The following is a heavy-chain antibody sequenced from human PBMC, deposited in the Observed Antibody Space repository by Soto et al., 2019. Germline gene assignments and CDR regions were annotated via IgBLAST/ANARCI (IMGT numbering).Heavy chain of an antibody. D-gene: IGHD6-19*01. CDR1: GGSISSGGYY. J-gene: IGHJ4*02. CDR2: IFDSGTT. V-gene: IGHV4-31*03. CDR3: ATQASGWYTDY. Sequence: QVQLQESGPGLVKPSQTLSLTCTVSGGSISSGGYYWSWLRQHPGKGLEWIGHIFDSGTTYYNPSLKSRVTISVDPPKSQFSPRLTPVTATGTAVYYCATQASGWYTDYWGQGTLVTVSS.